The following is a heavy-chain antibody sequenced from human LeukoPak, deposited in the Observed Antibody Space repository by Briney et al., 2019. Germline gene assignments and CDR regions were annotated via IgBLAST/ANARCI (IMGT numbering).Heavy chain of an antibody. CDR2: IYPGDSDT. J-gene: IGHJ3*02. D-gene: IGHD3-22*01. CDR3: ASAGDSSDYYYFSAFDI. Sequence: PGESLKISCKGSGYSFTSCWIGWVRQMPGKGLEWMGIIYPGDSDTTYSPSFQGQVTISADKTISTAYLQWSSLKASDTAMYYCASAGDSSDYYYFSAFDIWGQGTMVTVSS. CDR1: GYSFTSCW. V-gene: IGHV5-51*01.